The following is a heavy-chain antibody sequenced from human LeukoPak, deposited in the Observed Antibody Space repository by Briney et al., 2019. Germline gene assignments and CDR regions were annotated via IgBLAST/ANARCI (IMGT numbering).Heavy chain of an antibody. J-gene: IGHJ4*02. D-gene: IGHD5-24*01. CDR2: INHSGST. Sequence: SETLSLTYTVSGVSLSTGSYYWSWIRQPPGKGLEWIGEINHSGSTNYNPSLKSRVTISVDTSKNQFSLKLSSVTAADTAVYYCARGRRWLQRRYYFDYWGQGTLVTVSS. V-gene: IGHV4-39*07. CDR1: GVSLSTGSYY. CDR3: ARGRRWLQRRYYFDY.